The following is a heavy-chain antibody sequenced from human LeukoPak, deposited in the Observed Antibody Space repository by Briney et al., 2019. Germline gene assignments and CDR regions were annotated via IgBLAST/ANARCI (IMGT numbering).Heavy chain of an antibody. CDR2: ISSSGSTI. CDR1: GFTFSNAW. Sequence: PGGSLRLSCAASGFTFSNAWMSWIRQAPGKGLEWVSHISSSGSTIYYADSVKGRFTISRDNAKNSLYLQMNSLRAEDTAVYYCARAPERSFWFDPWGQGTLVTVSS. V-gene: IGHV3-11*01. CDR3: ARAPERSFWFDP. J-gene: IGHJ5*02.